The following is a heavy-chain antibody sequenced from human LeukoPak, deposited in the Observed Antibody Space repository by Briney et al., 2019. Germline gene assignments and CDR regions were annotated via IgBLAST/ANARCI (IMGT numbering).Heavy chain of an antibody. CDR1: GGSISSSSYY. D-gene: IGHD5-24*01. V-gene: IGHV4-39*07. J-gene: IGHJ4*02. CDR3: ARDLGDGYNYGY. Sequence: SETLSLTCTVSGGSISSSSYYWGWIRQPPGKGLEWIGSIYYSGSTCYNPSLKSRVTISVDTSKNQFSLKLSSVTAADTAVYYCARDLGDGYNYGYWGQGTLVTVSS. CDR2: IYYSGST.